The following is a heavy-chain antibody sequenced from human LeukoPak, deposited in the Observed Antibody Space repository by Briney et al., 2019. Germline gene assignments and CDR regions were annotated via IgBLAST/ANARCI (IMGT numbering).Heavy chain of an antibody. Sequence: SETLSLTCTVSGGSISSYYWSWIRQPPGKGLEWIGYIYYSGSTNYNPSLKSRVTISVDTFKNQFSLKLSSVTAADTAVYYCARDKDYGDYPYYYYGMDVWGKGTTVTVSS. CDR2: IYYSGST. CDR1: GGSISSYY. J-gene: IGHJ6*04. CDR3: ARDKDYGDYPYYYYGMDV. D-gene: IGHD4-17*01. V-gene: IGHV4-59*01.